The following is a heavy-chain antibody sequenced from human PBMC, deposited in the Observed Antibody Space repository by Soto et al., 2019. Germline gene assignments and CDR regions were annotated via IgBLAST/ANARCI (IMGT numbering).Heavy chain of an antibody. CDR3: AKVKAVAGDYFDY. CDR2: ISGSGGST. D-gene: IGHD6-19*01. V-gene: IGHV3-23*01. Sequence: GGSLRLSCAASGFTFSSYAMSCVRQAPGKGLAWVSAISGSGGSTYYADSVKGRFTISRDNSKNTLYLQMNSLRAEDTAVYYCAKVKAVAGDYFDYWGQGTLVTVSS. J-gene: IGHJ4*02. CDR1: GFTFSSYA.